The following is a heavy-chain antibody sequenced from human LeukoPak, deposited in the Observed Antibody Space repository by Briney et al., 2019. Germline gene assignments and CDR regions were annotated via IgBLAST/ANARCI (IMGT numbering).Heavy chain of an antibody. J-gene: IGHJ4*02. D-gene: IGHD5-12*01. CDR3: ARGRSTGYPYYFEY. CDR1: GYTFTSYD. V-gene: IGHV1-8*03. CDR2: MNPNSGST. Sequence: ASVKVSCKASGYTFTSYDINWVRQATGQGLEWMGWMNPNSGSTGYAQKFQVRVTITRNTSISTAYMELSGLRSEDTAVYYCARGRSTGYPYYFEYWGQGTLVTVSS.